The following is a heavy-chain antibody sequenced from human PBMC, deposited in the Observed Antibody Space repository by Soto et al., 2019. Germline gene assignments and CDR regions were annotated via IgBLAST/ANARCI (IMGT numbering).Heavy chain of an antibody. CDR1: GGSISSYY. CDR3: ARHKSHSSSYVDP. D-gene: IGHD6-13*01. Sequence: PSETLSLTCTVSGGSISSYYWGWIRQPPGKGLEWIGSIYYSGSTYYNPSLKSRVTISVDTSKNQFSLKLSSVTAADTAVYYCARHKSHSSSYVDPWGQGTLVNVSS. V-gene: IGHV4-39*01. CDR2: IYYSGST. J-gene: IGHJ5*02.